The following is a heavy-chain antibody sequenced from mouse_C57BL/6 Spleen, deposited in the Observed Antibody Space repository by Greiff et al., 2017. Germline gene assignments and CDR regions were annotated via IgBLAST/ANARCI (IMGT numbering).Heavy chain of an antibody. D-gene: IGHD1-1*01. CDR1: GFTFSSYT. CDR2: ISGGGGNT. J-gene: IGHJ3*01. Sequence: EVKLVESGGGLVKPGGSLKLSCAASGFTFSSYTMSWVRQTPEKRLEWVATISGGGGNTYYPDSVKGRFTISRDNAKNPLYLQMSSLRSEDTALYYCARQDYYGSPFAYWGQGTLVTVSA. V-gene: IGHV5-9*01. CDR3: ARQDYYGSPFAY.